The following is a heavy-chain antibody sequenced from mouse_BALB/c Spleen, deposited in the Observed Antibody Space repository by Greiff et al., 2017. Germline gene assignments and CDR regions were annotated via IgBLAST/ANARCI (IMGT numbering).Heavy chain of an antibody. D-gene: IGHD2-14*01. CDR3: ARWGYDAYAMDY. CDR1: GYTFTSYW. V-gene: IGHV1-87*01. CDR2: IYPGDGDT. Sequence: VKVVESGAELARPGASVKLSCKASGYTFTSYWMQWVKQRPGQGLEWIGAIYPGDGDTRYTQKFKGKATLTADKSSSTAYMQLSSLASEDSAVYYCARWGYDAYAMDYWGQGTSVTVSS. J-gene: IGHJ4*01.